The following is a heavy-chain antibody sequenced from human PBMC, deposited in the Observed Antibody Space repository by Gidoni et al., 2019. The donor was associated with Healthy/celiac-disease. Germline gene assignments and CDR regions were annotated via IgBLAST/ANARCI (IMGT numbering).Heavy chain of an antibody. V-gene: IGHV5-10-1*03. CDR2: LDPSDSYT. CDR1: GYTFTSYW. CDR3: ARQTVGATTNWYFDL. Sequence: DVQLVQSGAEVKKPGESLRISCKGSGYTFTSYWISWVRQMPGKGLEWMGRLDPSDSYTNYSPSFQGHVTISADKSISTAYLQWSSLKASDTAMYYCARQTVGATTNWYFDLWGRGTLVTVSS. J-gene: IGHJ2*01. D-gene: IGHD1-26*01.